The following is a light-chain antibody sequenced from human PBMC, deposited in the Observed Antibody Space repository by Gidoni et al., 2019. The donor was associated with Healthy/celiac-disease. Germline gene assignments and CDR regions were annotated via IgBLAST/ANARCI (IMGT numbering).Light chain of an antibody. Sequence: DIQMIQSPSTLSASVGDRVTITCRASQSISSWLAWYQQKPGKAPKLLIYKASSLESGVPSRFSGSGSGTEFTLTISSLQPDDFATYYCQQYNSYVLTFGGGTKVEIK. CDR2: KAS. CDR3: QQYNSYVLT. V-gene: IGKV1-5*03. CDR1: QSISSW. J-gene: IGKJ4*01.